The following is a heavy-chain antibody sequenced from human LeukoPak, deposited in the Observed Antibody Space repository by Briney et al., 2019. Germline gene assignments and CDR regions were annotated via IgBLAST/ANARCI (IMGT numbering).Heavy chain of an antibody. V-gene: IGHV3-23*01. D-gene: IGHD3-9*01. CDR2: ISGSGGST. J-gene: IGHJ6*02. Sequence: PGASLRLSCAASGFTFSSYAMSWVRQAPGKGLEWVSAISGSGGSTYYADSVKGRFTISRDNSKNTLYLQMNSLRAEDTAVYYCTKSARLRYFDWLLSYYYNGMDVWGQGTTVTVSS. CDR1: GFTFSSYA. CDR3: TKSARLRYFDWLLSYYYNGMDV.